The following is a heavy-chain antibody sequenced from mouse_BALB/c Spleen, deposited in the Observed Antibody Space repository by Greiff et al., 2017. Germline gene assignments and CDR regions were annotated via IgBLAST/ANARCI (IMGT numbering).Heavy chain of an antibody. D-gene: IGHD3-3*01. Sequence: EVMLVESGGGLVQPGGSRKLSGAASGFTFSSFGMHWVRQAPEKGLEWVAYISSGSSTIYYADTVKGRFTISRDNPKNTLFLQMTSLRSEDTAMYYCAREDRGYAMDYWGQGTSVTVSS. V-gene: IGHV5-17*02. CDR2: ISSGSSTI. J-gene: IGHJ4*01. CDR1: GFTFSSFG. CDR3: AREDRGYAMDY.